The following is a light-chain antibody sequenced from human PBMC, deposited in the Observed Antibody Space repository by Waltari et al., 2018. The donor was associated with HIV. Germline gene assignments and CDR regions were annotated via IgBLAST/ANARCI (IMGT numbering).Light chain of an antibody. Sequence: QSVLTQPPSASGTPGQRVTISCSGTTSTTGTNSVNWYQQLPGTAPKLLIFSDDPRPSWVPGRFSGSKSGTSASLTISGLPAEDEGDYYCAAWDDSLSEPYVLFGGGTRLTVL. CDR1: TSTTGTNS. J-gene: IGLJ2*01. V-gene: IGLV1-44*01. CDR3: AAWDDSLSEPYVL. CDR2: SDD.